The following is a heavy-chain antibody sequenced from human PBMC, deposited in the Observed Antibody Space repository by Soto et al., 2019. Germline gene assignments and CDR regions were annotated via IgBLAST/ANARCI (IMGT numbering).Heavy chain of an antibody. CDR3: ARGRRRGYSYGNFDY. CDR2: INHSGST. D-gene: IGHD5-18*01. J-gene: IGHJ4*02. Sequence: PSETLSLTCAAYGGSFSGYYWSWIRKPPGKGLEWIGEINHSGSTNYNPSLKSRVTISVDTSKNQFSLKLSSVTAADTAVYYCARGRRRGYSYGNFDYWGQGTLVTVSS. V-gene: IGHV4-34*01. CDR1: GGSFSGYY.